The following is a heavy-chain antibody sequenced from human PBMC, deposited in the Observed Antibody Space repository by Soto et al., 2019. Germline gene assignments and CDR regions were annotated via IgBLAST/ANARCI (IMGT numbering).Heavy chain of an antibody. D-gene: IGHD3-22*01. V-gene: IGHV3-48*01. CDR3: AKDAYYGSSGYYYYFDY. Sequence: EVHLVESGGDLVQAGGSLRLSCAASGFIFSDYSMNWVRQAPGKGLEWVSYISTSGSTMYYSDSATGRFTISRDNAKNSLYLQMNSLRGEDTAVYYCAKDAYYGSSGYYYYFDYWGQGTLVTVSS. J-gene: IGHJ4*02. CDR1: GFIFSDYS. CDR2: ISTSGSTM.